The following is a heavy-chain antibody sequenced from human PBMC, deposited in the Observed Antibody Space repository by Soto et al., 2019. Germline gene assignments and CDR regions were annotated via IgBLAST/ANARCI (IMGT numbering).Heavy chain of an antibody. CDR1: GGTFSNYA. J-gene: IGHJ4*02. V-gene: IGHV1-69*11. CDR2: IVPVLHKT. D-gene: IGHD4-17*01. Sequence: QVQLVQSGDEVKKPGSSVKVSCKASGGTFSNYAISWVRQAPGHGLEWMGGIVPVLHKTNYAQKFQDRVTITADESTSTAYMELSSLRSEDTAFYYCARTTDYGDDFWGQGTLVTVSS. CDR3: ARTTDYGDDF.